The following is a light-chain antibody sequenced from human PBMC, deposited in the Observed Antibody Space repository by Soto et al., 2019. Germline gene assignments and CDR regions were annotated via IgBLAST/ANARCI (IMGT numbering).Light chain of an antibody. V-gene: IGKV3-20*01. CDR1: QSVSSSY. CDR2: GTS. Sequence: EIVLMQSPGTLSLSPGERATLSCRASQSVSSSYLAWYQQKPGQAPRLLIYGTSSRAAGIPDRFSGSGSGTDFTLTISRLEPEDVAVYYCQQYGSSSYTFGQGTKLEIK. CDR3: QQYGSSSYT. J-gene: IGKJ2*01.